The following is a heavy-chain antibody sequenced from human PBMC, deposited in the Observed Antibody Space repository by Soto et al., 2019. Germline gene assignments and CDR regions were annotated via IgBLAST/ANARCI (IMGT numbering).Heavy chain of an antibody. CDR2: INHLETT. CDR1: GASITFGGYA. V-gene: IGHV4-30-2*01. CDR3: ARGGGSDSFDY. J-gene: IGHJ4*02. D-gene: IGHD1-26*01. Sequence: PSETLSLTCTVSGASITFGGYAWGLIRQTPGKGLEWIGYINHLETTFYNPSFESRLTLSIDRAKNQFSLKLHSMSAADRAVYFCARGGGSDSFDYWGQGILVTVSS.